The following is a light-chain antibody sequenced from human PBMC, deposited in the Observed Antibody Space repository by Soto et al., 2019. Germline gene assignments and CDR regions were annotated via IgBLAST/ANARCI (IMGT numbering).Light chain of an antibody. CDR3: HQRQSWPRT. J-gene: IGKJ1*01. V-gene: IGKV3-15*01. Sequence: EIVMTHSPATLSVSPCERATLSSRASQSVSSNLAWYQQKPGQAPRLLIYGASTRATGIPARFSGSGSGTEFTLTISSLQSEDFAVYYCHQRQSWPRTFGQGTKVDIK. CDR1: QSVSSN. CDR2: GAS.